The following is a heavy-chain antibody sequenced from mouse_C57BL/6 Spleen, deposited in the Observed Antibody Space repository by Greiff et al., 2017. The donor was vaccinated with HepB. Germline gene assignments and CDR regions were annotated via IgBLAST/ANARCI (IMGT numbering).Heavy chain of an antibody. J-gene: IGHJ4*01. D-gene: IGHD2-3*01. Sequence: EVQLVESGGGLVKPGGSLKLSCAASRFTFSDYGMHWVRQAPEKGLEWVAYISSGSSTIYYADTVKGRFTISRDNAKNTLFLQMTSLRSEDTAMYYCARYEYYAMDYWGQGTSVTVSS. CDR3: ARYEYYAMDY. V-gene: IGHV5-17*01. CDR2: ISSGSSTI. CDR1: RFTFSDYG.